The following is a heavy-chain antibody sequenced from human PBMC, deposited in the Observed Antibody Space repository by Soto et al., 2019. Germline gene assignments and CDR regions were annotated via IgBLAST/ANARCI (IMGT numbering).Heavy chain of an antibody. CDR3: ARGEGGYCTNGVCYTIYHSAGMAV. V-gene: IGHV4-34*01. Sequence: TLSLTCAVYGGSFSGYYWSWIRQPPGKGLEWIGEINHSGSTNYNPSLKSRVTISVDTSKNQFSLKLSSVTAADTAVYYCARGEGGYCTNGVCYTIYHSAGMAVWGKGTRVPHSS. CDR1: GGSFSGYY. J-gene: IGHJ6*04. CDR2: INHSGST. D-gene: IGHD2-8*01.